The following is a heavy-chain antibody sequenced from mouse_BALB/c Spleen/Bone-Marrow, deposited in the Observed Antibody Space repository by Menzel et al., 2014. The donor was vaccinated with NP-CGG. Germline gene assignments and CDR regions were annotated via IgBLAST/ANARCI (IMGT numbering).Heavy chain of an antibody. Sequence: EVQLVESGPGLVKPSQSLSLTCTVTGYSITSDYAWNWVRQFPGNKLEWMGYISYSGSTSYNPSLKSRISITRDTSKNQFFLQLNSATTEDTATYYCAREGYDYDGNYYAMDYWGQGTSVTVSS. CDR3: AREGYDYDGNYYAMDY. J-gene: IGHJ4*01. D-gene: IGHD2-4*01. V-gene: IGHV3-2*02. CDR2: ISYSGST. CDR1: GYSITSDYA.